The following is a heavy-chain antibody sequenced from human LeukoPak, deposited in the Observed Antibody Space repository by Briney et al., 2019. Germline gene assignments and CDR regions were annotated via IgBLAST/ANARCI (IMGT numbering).Heavy chain of an antibody. J-gene: IGHJ4*02. V-gene: IGHV4-4*07. CDR1: SGSISSYY. D-gene: IGHD4-23*01. Sequence: SETLSLTCTVSSGSISSYYWSWIRQPAGKGLEWIGRIYTSGNANYNPSLNSRVTISVDTSKNQFSLKVSSVTAADTAVYYCVCQTTVVTPKEFDYWGQGTLVTVSS. CDR3: VCQTTVVTPKEFDY. CDR2: IYTSGNA.